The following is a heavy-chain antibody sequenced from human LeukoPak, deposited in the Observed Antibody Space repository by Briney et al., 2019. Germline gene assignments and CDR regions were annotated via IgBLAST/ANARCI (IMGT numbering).Heavy chain of an antibody. CDR2: IDYSERS. V-gene: IGHV4-39*01. Sequence: SETLSLTCTVSGGSISSSSYYWGWIRQPPGKGLEWIGSIDYSERSSHNPSLKSRVTISVDTSKNQFSLRLSSVTAADTAVYFCARHGKVGNYYYFDYWGQGTLVTVSS. CDR1: GGSISSSSYY. CDR3: ARHGKVGNYYYFDY. D-gene: IGHD3-10*01. J-gene: IGHJ4*02.